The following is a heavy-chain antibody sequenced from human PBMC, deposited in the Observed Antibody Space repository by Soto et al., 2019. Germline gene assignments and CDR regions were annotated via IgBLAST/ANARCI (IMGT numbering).Heavy chain of an antibody. J-gene: IGHJ4*02. CDR2: ISSNGNT. CDR3: AREVWVAGLLYYFDF. CDR1: DGSISGNF. V-gene: IGHV4-4*07. D-gene: IGHD6-19*01. Sequence: SETLSLTCTVSDGSISGNFLTWIRQPAGKGLEWIGRISSNGNTDYNPSLKSRVTMSIDTSKNHFSLDLISVTASDTAIYYCAREVWVAGLLYYFDFWGQGTLVTVS.